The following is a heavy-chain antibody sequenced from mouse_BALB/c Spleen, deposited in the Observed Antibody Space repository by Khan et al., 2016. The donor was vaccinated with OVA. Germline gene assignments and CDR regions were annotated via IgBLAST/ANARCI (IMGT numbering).Heavy chain of an antibody. J-gene: IGHJ2*01. V-gene: IGHV2-9*02. CDR2: IWVGGSK. CDR3: ARLEDI. Sequence: QGQRKQSGPGLVAPSQSLSITCTVSGVSLTSYGVHWVRQPAGKGLEWVGVIWVGGSKNYNSVFMFRMSISKDNSKSQVLLKMNSLQSDDTAMYYCARLEDIWGQGTTLTVSS. D-gene: IGHD1-3*01. CDR1: GVSLTSYG.